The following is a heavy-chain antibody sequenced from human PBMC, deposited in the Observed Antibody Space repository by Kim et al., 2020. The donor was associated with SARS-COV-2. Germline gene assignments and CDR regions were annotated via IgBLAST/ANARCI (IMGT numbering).Heavy chain of an antibody. CDR1: GFTFSSYA. Sequence: GGSLRLSCAASGFTFSSYAMHWVRQAPGKGLEWVAVISYDGSNKYYADSVKGRFTISRDNSKNTLYLQMNSLRAEDTAVYYCAMVRGGGYYYYGMDVWGQGTTVTVFS. CDR2: ISYDGSNK. CDR3: AMVRGGGYYYYGMDV. J-gene: IGHJ6*02. D-gene: IGHD3-10*01. V-gene: IGHV3-30*04.